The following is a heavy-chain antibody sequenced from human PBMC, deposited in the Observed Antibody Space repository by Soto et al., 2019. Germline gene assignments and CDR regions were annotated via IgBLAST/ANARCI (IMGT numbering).Heavy chain of an antibody. CDR3: ARGHQLTNLDY. J-gene: IGHJ4*02. Sequence: PGGSLRLSCAASGFTFNYYGIHWVRQAPGKGLEWVAIFWYPGSNGYYADSVKGRFTISRDNSKNTLYMQMNSLRVEDTALYYCARGHQLTNLDYWGQGTLVTVSS. CDR1: GFTFNYYG. D-gene: IGHD1-1*01. CDR2: FWYPGSNG. V-gene: IGHV3-33*01.